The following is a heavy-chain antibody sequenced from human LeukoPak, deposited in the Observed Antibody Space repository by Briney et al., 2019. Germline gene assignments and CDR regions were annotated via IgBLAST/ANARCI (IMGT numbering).Heavy chain of an antibody. V-gene: IGHV3-21*01. J-gene: IGHJ4*02. Sequence: GGSLLLSCAASGFTFSSYAMNWVRQAPGKGLEWVSSISSSSSYIDYADSVKGRFTISRDNAKNSLYLQMNSLRAEDTAVYYCARLLSGTLDYWGQGTIASVSS. CDR1: GFTFSSYA. D-gene: IGHD1-26*01. CDR3: ARLLSGTLDY. CDR2: ISSSSSYI.